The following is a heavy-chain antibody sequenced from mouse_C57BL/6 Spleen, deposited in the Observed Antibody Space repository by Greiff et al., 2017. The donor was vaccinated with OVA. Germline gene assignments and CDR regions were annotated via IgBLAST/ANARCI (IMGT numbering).Heavy chain of an antibody. D-gene: IGHD2-5*01. J-gene: IGHJ2*01. CDR2: IYPRDGST. CDR3: ARRDYSNYYFDD. CDR1: GYTFTSYD. V-gene: IGHV1-85*01. Sequence: VQLQQSGPELVKPGASVKLSCKASGYTFTSYDINWVKQRPGQGLEWIGWIYPRDGSTYYNEKFKGKATLTVDTSSSTAYMELHSLTSEDYAVYFCARRDYSNYYFDDWGQGTTRTVSS.